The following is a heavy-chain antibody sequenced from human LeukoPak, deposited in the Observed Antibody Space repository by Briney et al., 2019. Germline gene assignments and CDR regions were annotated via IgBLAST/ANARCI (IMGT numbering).Heavy chain of an antibody. D-gene: IGHD3-22*01. J-gene: IGHJ4*02. Sequence: ASVKVSCKASGGTFSSYAISWVRQAPGQGLEWMGGIIPIFGTANYAQKFQGRVTITADKSTSTAYMELSSLRSEDTAVYYCARDVGYYYDSSGYYFYYWGQGTLVTVSS. V-gene: IGHV1-69*06. CDR2: IIPIFGTA. CDR3: ARDVGYYYDSSGYYFYY. CDR1: GGTFSSYA.